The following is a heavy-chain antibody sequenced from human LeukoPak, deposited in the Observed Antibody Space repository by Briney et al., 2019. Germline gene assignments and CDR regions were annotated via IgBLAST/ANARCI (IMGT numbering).Heavy chain of an antibody. CDR2: IWYDGSNK. D-gene: IGHD3-10*01. CDR3: ARDGQRITMVRGVIPTSDYYFDY. Sequence: GGSLRLSCAASGFTFSSYGMHWVRQAPGKGLEWVAIIWYDGSNKYYADSVKGRFTISRDNSKNTLYLQMNSLRAEDTAVYYCARDGQRITMVRGVIPTSDYYFDYWGQGTLVTVPS. CDR1: GFTFSSYG. J-gene: IGHJ4*02. V-gene: IGHV3-33*08.